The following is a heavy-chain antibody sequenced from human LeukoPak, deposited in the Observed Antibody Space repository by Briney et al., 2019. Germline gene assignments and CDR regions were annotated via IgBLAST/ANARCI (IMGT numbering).Heavy chain of an antibody. D-gene: IGHD3-3*01. Sequence: GGSLRLSCAASGFTFSSYAMSWVRQAPGKGLEWVSTMSTSGGSTYYADSVKGRFTISRDNSKSTLFLHMNSLRAEDTAVYYCARAVDFWSGYPQPNWFDPWGQGTLVTVSS. CDR3: ARAVDFWSGYPQPNWFDP. J-gene: IGHJ5*02. CDR1: GFTFSSYA. CDR2: MSTSGGST. V-gene: IGHV3-23*01.